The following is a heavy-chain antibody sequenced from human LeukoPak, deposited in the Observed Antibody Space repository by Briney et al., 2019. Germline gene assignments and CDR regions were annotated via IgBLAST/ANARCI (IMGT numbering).Heavy chain of an antibody. Sequence: SETLSLTCTVSCASISDYYWSWIRQPPGKGLEWIGYIYYSGSTNYNPSLKSRVTISVDTSKNQFSLKLSSVTAADTAVYYCARDHSGYVSDWGQGTLVTVSS. CDR2: IYYSGST. V-gene: IGHV4-59*01. CDR3: ARDHSGYVSD. CDR1: CASISDYY. D-gene: IGHD5-12*01. J-gene: IGHJ4*02.